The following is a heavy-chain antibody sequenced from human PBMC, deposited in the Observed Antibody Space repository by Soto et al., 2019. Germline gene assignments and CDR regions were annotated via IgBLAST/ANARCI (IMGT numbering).Heavy chain of an antibody. CDR1: GFTFSSYG. CDR3: ARDRSCSSTSCYYWFDP. V-gene: IGHV3-33*01. CDR2: IWYDGSNK. Sequence: QVQLVESGGGVVQHGRSLRLSCAASGFTFSSYGMHWVRQAPGKGLEWVAVIWYDGSNKYYADSVKGRFTISRDNSKNTLYLQMNSLRAEDTAVYYCARDRSCSSTSCYYWFDPWGQGTLVTVSS. J-gene: IGHJ5*02. D-gene: IGHD2-2*01.